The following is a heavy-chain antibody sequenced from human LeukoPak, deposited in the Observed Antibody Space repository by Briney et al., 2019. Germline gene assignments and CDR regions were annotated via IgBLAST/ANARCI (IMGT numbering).Heavy chain of an antibody. CDR2: IIPILGIA. V-gene: IGHV1-69*04. D-gene: IGHD6-19*01. CDR3: ASSMYSSGWYFRENY. CDR1: GGTFSSYA. J-gene: IGHJ4*02. Sequence: SVKVSCKASGGTFSSYAISWVRQAHGQGLEWMGRIIPILGIANYAQKFQGRVTITADKSTSTAYMELSSLRSEDTAVYYCASSMYSSGWYFRENYWGQGTLVTVSS.